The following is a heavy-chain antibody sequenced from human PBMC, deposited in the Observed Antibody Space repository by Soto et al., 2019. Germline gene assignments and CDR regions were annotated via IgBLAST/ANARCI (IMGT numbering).Heavy chain of an antibody. D-gene: IGHD2-15*01. CDR3: APWGIHSASGGSPPFDY. CDR2: IFHSGST. CDR1: GGSIIRSNW. V-gene: IGHV4-4*02. Sequence: QVQLQESGPGLVKPSGTLSLTCGVSGGSIIRSNWWSWVRQPPGKGLEWIGEIFHSGSTNYNPSLTRRVPISVAESKHQWSLNLTSVTAADTAVYYCAPWGIHSASGGSPPFDYWGQGILVTVSS. J-gene: IGHJ4*02.